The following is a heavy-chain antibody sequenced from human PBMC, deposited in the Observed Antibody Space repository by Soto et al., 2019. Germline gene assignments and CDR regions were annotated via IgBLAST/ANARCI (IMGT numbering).Heavy chain of an antibody. J-gene: IGHJ6*03. CDR2: MNTSSGNT. CDR1: GVTFGNYE. Sequence: QVLLMQSGAEVRKPGASVTVSCEASGVTFGNYEINWVRQAPGQGLEWMGWMNTSSGNTGYAQKFQGRVTMTRITSTNTVYMELRSLTSEDTAVYYCAKNAAFFHYHMDVWGEGTTVTVSS. V-gene: IGHV1-8*01. CDR3: AKNAAFFHYHMDV. D-gene: IGHD6-25*01.